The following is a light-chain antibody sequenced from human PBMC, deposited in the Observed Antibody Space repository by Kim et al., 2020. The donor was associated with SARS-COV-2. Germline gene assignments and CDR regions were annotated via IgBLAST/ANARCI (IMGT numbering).Light chain of an antibody. CDR2: RNN. V-gene: IGLV1-47*01. J-gene: IGLJ2*01. CDR3: AAWDDSLSGRV. Sequence: GQRVTISCSGSSSNIGSNYVYWYQQLPGTAPKLLIYRNNQRPSGVPDRFSGSKSGTSASLAISGLPSEDEADYYCAAWDDSLSGRVFGGGTQLTVL. CDR1: SSNIGSNY.